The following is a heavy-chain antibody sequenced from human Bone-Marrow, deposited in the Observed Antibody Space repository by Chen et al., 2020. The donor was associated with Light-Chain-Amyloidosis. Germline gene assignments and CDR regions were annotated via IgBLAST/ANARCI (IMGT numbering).Heavy chain of an antibody. CDR2: IYPDDSDA. CDR1: GYTFPNYW. V-gene: IGHV5-51*01. J-gene: IGHJ4*02. Sequence: GESLKISCKGSGYTFPNYWIGWVRQMPGKGLEWMGVIYPDDSDARYSPSFEGQVTISADKSITTAYLQWRSLKASNTAMYYCARRRDGYNFDYWGQGTLVTVSS. CDR3: ARRRDGYNFDY. D-gene: IGHD5-12*01.